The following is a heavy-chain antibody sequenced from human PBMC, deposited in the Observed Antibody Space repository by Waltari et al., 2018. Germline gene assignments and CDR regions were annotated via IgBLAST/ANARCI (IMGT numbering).Heavy chain of an antibody. J-gene: IGHJ4*02. CDR2: IYTSGST. V-gene: IGHV4-61*02. D-gene: IGHD3-3*02. CDR3: VTVGSSIQAFDYFDN. CDR1: GVSITSGSHY. Sequence: QVQLQESGPGLVKPSQTLSLTCSVSGVSITSGSHYRSWIRQPAGKGLEWIGHIYTSGSTKYNPSLKRRVTIAVDTSKNQFSLRLSSVTAADTAVYYCVTVGSSIQAFDYFDNWGQGTLVTVSS.